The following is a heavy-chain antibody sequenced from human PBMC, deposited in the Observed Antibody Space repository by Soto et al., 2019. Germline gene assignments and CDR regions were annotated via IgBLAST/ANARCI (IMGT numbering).Heavy chain of an antibody. D-gene: IGHD3-16*01. CDR2: ISDSGST. Sequence: QVQLQESGPGLVKPSETLSLTCTVSGGSISSYYWSWIRQPPGKGLEWIGHISDSGSTNYKPSLKSRVPISADTSKNQFSLKLRSVTAADTAIYYCARANYIWGSYVDWGQGTLVTVSS. V-gene: IGHV4-59*08. CDR3: ARANYIWGSYVD. J-gene: IGHJ4*02. CDR1: GGSISSYY.